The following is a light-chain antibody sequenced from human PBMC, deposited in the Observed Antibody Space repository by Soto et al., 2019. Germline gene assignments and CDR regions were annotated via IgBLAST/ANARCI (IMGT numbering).Light chain of an antibody. CDR3: QQYGGSPSIT. J-gene: IGKJ5*01. CDR1: QSVGNNY. CDR2: NTS. Sequence: EIVLTQSPGTVSLSPGERATLSCRASQSVGNNYLTWYQQKPGQAPSLVIFNTSSRATGIPDRFSGSGSGTDFTLTISRLEPADFAVYYCQQYGGSPSITFGQGTRLAMK. V-gene: IGKV3-20*01.